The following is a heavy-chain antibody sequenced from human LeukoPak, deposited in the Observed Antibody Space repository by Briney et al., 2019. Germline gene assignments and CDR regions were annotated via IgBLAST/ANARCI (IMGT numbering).Heavy chain of an antibody. J-gene: IGHJ6*03. CDR1: GFTFSSYG. Sequence: PGGSLRLSCAASGFTFSSYGMHWVRQAPGKGLEWVAVISYDGSNKYYADSVKGRFTISRDNSKNTLYLQMNSLRAEDTAVYYCAKDGALDDFWSGHYYYYYYMGVWGQGTMVTVSS. V-gene: IGHV3-30*18. CDR3: AKDGALDDFWSGHYYYYYYMGV. CDR2: ISYDGSNK. D-gene: IGHD3-3*01.